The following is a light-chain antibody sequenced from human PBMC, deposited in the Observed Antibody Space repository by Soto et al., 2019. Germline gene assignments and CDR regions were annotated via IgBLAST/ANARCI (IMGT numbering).Light chain of an antibody. J-gene: IGLJ1*01. CDR3: YSYTTTSTYV. V-gene: IGLV2-14*01. Sequence: QSVLTQPASVSGSPGQSITLSCTGTTSDVGGYHFVSWYQQHPGKAPKLIIYEVTNRPSGVSDRFSGSKSGNTASLTISGLQPEDEADYYCYSYTTTSTYVFGTGTKSPS. CDR2: EVT. CDR1: TSDVGGYHF.